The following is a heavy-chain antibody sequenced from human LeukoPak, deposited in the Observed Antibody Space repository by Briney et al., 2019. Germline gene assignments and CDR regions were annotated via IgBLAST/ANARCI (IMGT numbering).Heavy chain of an antibody. J-gene: IGHJ6*03. CDR3: ARDPIQLWFSSYYYYMDV. CDR2: INTNTGNP. V-gene: IGHV7-4-1*02. D-gene: IGHD5-18*01. Sequence: ASVKVSCKASGYTFTSYAMNWVRQAPGQGLEWMGWINTNTGNPTYAQGFTGRFVFSLDTSVSTAYLQISSLKAEDTAVYYCARDPIQLWFSSYYYYMDVWGKGTTVTVSS. CDR1: GYTFTSYA.